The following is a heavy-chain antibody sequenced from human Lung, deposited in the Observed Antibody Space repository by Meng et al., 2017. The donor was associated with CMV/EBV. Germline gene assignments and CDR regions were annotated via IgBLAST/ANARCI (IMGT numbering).Heavy chain of an antibody. CDR1: GFIFSDYS. CDR2: ISSSSIHI. D-gene: IGHD2-2*01. J-gene: IGHJ4*02. V-gene: IGHV3-21*01. CDR3: ARGREYCSSTNCYQNFDY. Sequence: GGSLRLSCTAPGFIFSDYSMSWVRQAPGKGLEWVSSISSSSIHIYYADSTKGRFTISRDNAKKSLYLQMNSLRAEDTAVYYCARGREYCSSTNCYQNFDYWGQGXLVTVSS.